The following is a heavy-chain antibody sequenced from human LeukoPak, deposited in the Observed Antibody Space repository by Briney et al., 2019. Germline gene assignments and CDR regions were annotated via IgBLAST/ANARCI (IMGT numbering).Heavy chain of an antibody. D-gene: IGHD4-17*01. J-gene: IGHJ4*02. V-gene: IGHV1-2*06. Sequence: GASVKVSCKVSGYTLTELSMHWVRQAPGQGLEWMGRINPNSGGTNYAQKFQGRVTMTRDTSISTAYMELSRLRSDDTAVYYCASSYGDYDYWGQGTLVTVSS. CDR1: GYTLTELS. CDR2: INPNSGGT. CDR3: ASSYGDYDY.